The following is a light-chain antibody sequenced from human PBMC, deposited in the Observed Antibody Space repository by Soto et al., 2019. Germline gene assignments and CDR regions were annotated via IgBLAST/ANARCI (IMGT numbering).Light chain of an antibody. V-gene: IGKV3-20*01. CDR2: DTS. Sequence: GLTQSPGTLSLTKGERATLSCRASQSVRDNYLAWYQQKPGQAPSLLIFDTSRRATGIPDRFTGSGSGTDFALTISRVEPQDIAGYFCPQSGSSPGPFCQGSNVAIK. CDR1: QSVRDNY. CDR3: PQSGSSPGP. J-gene: IGKJ1*01.